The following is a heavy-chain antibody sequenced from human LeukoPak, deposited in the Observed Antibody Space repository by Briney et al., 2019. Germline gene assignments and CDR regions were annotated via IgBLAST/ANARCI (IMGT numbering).Heavy chain of an antibody. V-gene: IGHV4-4*02. Sequence: PSGTLSLTCAVSGGSISSSNWWSWVRQPPGKGLEWIGEIHHSGSTNYNPSLKSRVTISMDKSKNQFSLRLSSVTAADTAVYYCARVHCSSTSCYQGINFDYWGQGTLVTVSS. CDR3: ARVHCSSTSCYQGINFDY. J-gene: IGHJ4*02. CDR1: GGSISSSNW. CDR2: IHHSGST. D-gene: IGHD2-2*01.